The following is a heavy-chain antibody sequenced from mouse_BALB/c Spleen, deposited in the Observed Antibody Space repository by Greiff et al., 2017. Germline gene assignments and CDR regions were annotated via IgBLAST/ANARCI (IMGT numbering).Heavy chain of an antibody. V-gene: IGHV5-6*02. J-gene: IGHJ3*01. Sequence: EVKLVESGGDLVKPGGSLKLSCAASGFTFSSYGMSWVRQTPDKRLEWVATISSGGSYTYYPDSVKGRFTISRDNAKNTLYLQMSSLKSEDTAMYYCARQRTPAPSACFAYCGQGTLVTVSA. CDR1: GFTFSSYG. CDR3: ARQRTPAPSACFAY. D-gene: IGHD1-2*01. CDR2: ISSGGSYT.